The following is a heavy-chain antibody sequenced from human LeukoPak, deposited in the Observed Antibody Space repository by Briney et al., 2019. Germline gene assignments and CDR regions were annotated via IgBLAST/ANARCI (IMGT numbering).Heavy chain of an antibody. Sequence: SETLSLTCTVSGGSITSANYYWNWIRQPAGEGLEWIGRIYASGSTDYNPSLKSRITISLDTSKNQFSLKLSSVTAADTAVYYCARITYYDILTGSLYYYYYMDVWGKGTTVTVSS. CDR3: ARITYYDILTGSLYYYYYMDV. CDR2: IYASGST. V-gene: IGHV4-61*02. CDR1: GGSITSANYY. D-gene: IGHD3-9*01. J-gene: IGHJ6*03.